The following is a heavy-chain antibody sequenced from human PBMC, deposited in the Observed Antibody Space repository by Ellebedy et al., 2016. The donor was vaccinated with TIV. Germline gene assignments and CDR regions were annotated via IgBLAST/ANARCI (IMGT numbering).Heavy chain of an antibody. CDR2: INHSGST. CDR3: GRLIYDSSGTAFDY. D-gene: IGHD3-22*01. V-gene: IGHV4-34*01. Sequence: SETLSLTCAVYGGSFSGYYWSWIRQPPGKGLEWIGEINHSGSTNYNPSLKSRVTISVDTSKNQFSLKLSSVTAADTAVYYCGRLIYDSSGTAFDYWGQGTLVTVSS. J-gene: IGHJ4*02. CDR1: GGSFSGYY.